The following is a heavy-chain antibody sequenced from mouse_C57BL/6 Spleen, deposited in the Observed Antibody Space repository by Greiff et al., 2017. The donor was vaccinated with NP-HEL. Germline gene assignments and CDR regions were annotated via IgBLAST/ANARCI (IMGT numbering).Heavy chain of an antibody. Sequence: EVQLQQSGPELVKPGASVKISCKASGYTFTDYYMNWVKQSHGKSLEWIGDINPNNGGTSYNQKFKGKATLTVDKSSSTAYMELRSLTSEDSAVYYCARRENYYGSSYDWYFDVWGTGTTVTVSS. J-gene: IGHJ1*03. CDR2: INPNNGGT. V-gene: IGHV1-26*01. CDR3: ARRENYYGSSYDWYFDV. CDR1: GYTFTDYY. D-gene: IGHD1-1*01.